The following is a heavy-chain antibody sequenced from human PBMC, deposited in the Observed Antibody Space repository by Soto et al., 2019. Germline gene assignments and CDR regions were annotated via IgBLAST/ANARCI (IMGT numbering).Heavy chain of an antibody. CDR3: ARGLINYDILTGYYSPRYYYGMDV. CDR2: INHSGST. D-gene: IGHD3-9*01. V-gene: IGHV4-34*01. CDR1: GGSFSGYY. Sequence: SETLSLTCAVYGGSFSGYYWSWIRQPPGKGLEWIGEINHSGSTNYNPSLKSRVTISIDTSKNQFSLKLSSVTAADTAVYYCARGLINYDILTGYYSPRYYYGMDVWGQGTTVTVSS. J-gene: IGHJ6*02.